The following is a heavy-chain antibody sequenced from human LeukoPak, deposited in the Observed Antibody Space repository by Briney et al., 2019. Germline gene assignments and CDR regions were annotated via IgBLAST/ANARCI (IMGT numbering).Heavy chain of an antibody. CDR1: GGSISSYY. CDR2: IYYSGST. CDR3: AREDTDGDYGSFDY. Sequence: SETLSLTCTVSGGSISSYYWSWIRQPPGKGLEWIGYIYYSGSTNYNPSLKSRVTMSVDTSKNQFSLKLSSVTAADTAVYYCAREDTDGDYGSFDYWGQGTLVTVSS. D-gene: IGHD4-17*01. J-gene: IGHJ4*02. V-gene: IGHV4-59*12.